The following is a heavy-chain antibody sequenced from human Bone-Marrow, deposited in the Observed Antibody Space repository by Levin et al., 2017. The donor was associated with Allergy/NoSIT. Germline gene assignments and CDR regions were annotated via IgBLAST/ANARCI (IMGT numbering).Heavy chain of an antibody. Sequence: ASVKVSCAASGFSFNNYAMTWVRQAPGKGLEWVSGISGSGTRTYYADSVRGRVTISRDNSKNTVYLQMNSLRAEDTAIYYCAKDFYRGHTYGFEDYWGQGALVTVSS. D-gene: IGHD5-18*01. CDR2: ISGSGTRT. V-gene: IGHV3-23*01. CDR1: GFSFNNYA. CDR3: AKDFYRGHTYGFEDY. J-gene: IGHJ4*02.